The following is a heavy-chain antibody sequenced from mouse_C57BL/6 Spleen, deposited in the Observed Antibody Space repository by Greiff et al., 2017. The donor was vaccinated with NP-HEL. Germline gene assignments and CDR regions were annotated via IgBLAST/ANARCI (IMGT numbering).Heavy chain of an antibody. V-gene: IGHV2-3*01. CDR3: AKSYYYYGRSDWYFDG. CDR2: LWGDGST. CDR1: GFSLTSYG. Sequence: QVQLKESGPGLVAPSQSLSITCTVSGFSLTSYGVSWVRQPPGKGLEWLGVLWGDGSTNYHSALISRLSIRKDNSKSQVFLKLNSLLTDDTSTYYCAKSYYYYGRSDWYFDGWGTGTTVTVSS. J-gene: IGHJ1*03. D-gene: IGHD1-1*01.